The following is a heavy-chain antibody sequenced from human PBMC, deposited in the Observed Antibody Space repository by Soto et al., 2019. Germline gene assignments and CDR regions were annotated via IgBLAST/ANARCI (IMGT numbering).Heavy chain of an antibody. V-gene: IGHV3-23*01. CDR1: GFTFRTYA. CDR2: ISGSTGKT. Sequence: GGSRRLSCAASGFTFRTYAMSCVRQAPGRELEWVSDISGSTGKTYYADSVKGRFTISRDNSKDTMSLQMNSLRGEDTAVYFCAKNRGSGSPYYYNMEVWGQGTMVTVSS. D-gene: IGHD3-10*01. J-gene: IGHJ6*02. CDR3: AKNRGSGSPYYYNMEV.